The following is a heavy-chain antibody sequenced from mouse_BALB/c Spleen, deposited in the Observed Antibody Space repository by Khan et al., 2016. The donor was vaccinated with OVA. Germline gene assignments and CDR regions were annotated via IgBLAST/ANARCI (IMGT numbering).Heavy chain of an antibody. CDR1: GYTFTSYV. Sequence: VQLKESGPELLKPGASVKMSCKASGYTFTSYVMHWVKQKPGQGLEWIGYIYPFNDDSKYSEKFKGKATLTSDTSSNTAYMELSSLTSEDSAVYYCATQGSTYTWFADWGQGTLVTVSA. D-gene: IGHD1-1*01. V-gene: IGHV1S136*01. CDR2: IYPFNDDS. J-gene: IGHJ3*01. CDR3: ATQGSTYTWFAD.